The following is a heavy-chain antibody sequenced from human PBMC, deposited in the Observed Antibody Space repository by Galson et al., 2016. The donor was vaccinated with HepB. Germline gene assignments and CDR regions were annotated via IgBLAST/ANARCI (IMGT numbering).Heavy chain of an antibody. D-gene: IGHD2-21*01. CDR3: TPDADWGRGDS. CDR1: GFAFRSNW. V-gene: IGHV3-7*03. J-gene: IGHJ5*01. Sequence: SLRLSCAASGFAFRSNWMNWVRHAPGRGLEWVANINPDATTEQYVDSVRGRFTISRDNARSSLYLQMISLRAEDTAVYYCTPDADWGRGDSWGQGTLVTVSS. CDR2: INPDATTE.